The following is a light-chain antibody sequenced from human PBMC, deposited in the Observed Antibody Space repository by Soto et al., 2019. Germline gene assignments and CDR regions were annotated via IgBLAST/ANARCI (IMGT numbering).Light chain of an antibody. Sequence: EIVSTQSPGTLSLSPGERATLSCRASQSVSSSYLAWYQQKPGQAPRPLIYGASSRAIGIPDRFSGSGSGTDFTLTISRLEPEDFAVYYCQQYGSSPWTFGQGTKGEIK. CDR3: QQYGSSPWT. CDR2: GAS. CDR1: QSVSSSY. J-gene: IGKJ1*01. V-gene: IGKV3-20*01.